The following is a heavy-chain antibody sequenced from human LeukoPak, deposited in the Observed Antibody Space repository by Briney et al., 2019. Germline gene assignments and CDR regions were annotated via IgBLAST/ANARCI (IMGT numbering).Heavy chain of an antibody. Sequence: GGSLRLSCAASGFIFSDYGVHWVRQVPGKGLEGVALISYDANKQYYADSVKGRLTISRDDSKNTLYLQMNSLRAEDTAVYYCARDHGSGSINWFDPWGQGTLVTVSS. D-gene: IGHD3-10*01. CDR3: ARDHGSGSINWFDP. V-gene: IGHV3-30*03. J-gene: IGHJ5*02. CDR1: GFIFSDYG. CDR2: ISYDANKQ.